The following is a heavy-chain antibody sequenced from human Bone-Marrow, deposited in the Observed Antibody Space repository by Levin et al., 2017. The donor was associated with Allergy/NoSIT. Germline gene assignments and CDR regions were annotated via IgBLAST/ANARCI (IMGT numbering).Heavy chain of an antibody. D-gene: IGHD2-15*01. CDR1: GGSFSSYA. Sequence: SVKVSCKASGGSFSSYAVSWVRQAPGHGLEWMGGIIPIFGTLYYAQKFQGRVTITADESTNIAYMELSSLKSEDTAVYYCAREKEGLGYCSGGDCAWYFDLWGRGTLVTVSS. J-gene: IGHJ2*01. V-gene: IGHV1-69*13. CDR3: AREKEGLGYCSGGDCAWYFDL. CDR2: IIPIFGTL.